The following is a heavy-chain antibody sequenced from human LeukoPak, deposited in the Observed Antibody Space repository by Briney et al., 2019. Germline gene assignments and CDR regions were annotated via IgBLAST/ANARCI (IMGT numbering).Heavy chain of an antibody. CDR2: IYYSGST. J-gene: IGHJ4*02. CDR1: GGSISSSSYY. Sequence: SETLSLTCTVSGGSISSSSYYWGWIRQPPGKGLEWIGSIYYSGSTYYNPSLKSRVTISVDTSKNQFSLKLSSVTAADTAVYYCARGLGYGGEWGQGTLVTVSS. V-gene: IGHV4-39*01. D-gene: IGHD4-23*01. CDR3: ARGLGYGGE.